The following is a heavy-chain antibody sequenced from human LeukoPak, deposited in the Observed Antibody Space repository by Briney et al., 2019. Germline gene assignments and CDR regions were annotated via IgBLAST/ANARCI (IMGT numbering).Heavy chain of an antibody. CDR1: GFTFSSYG. D-gene: IGHD3-16*02. CDR3: AKDSGYRGDYFDY. V-gene: IGHV3-23*01. CDR2: ISGGGGST. J-gene: IGHJ4*02. Sequence: PGGCLRLSWAASGFTFSSYGMSWGRQAAGKGREWGSSISGGGGSTYYADSVEGRFTISRDKSRNTVCLQMNSLRAEDTAVSYCAKDSGYRGDYFDYWGPGTLVTVSS.